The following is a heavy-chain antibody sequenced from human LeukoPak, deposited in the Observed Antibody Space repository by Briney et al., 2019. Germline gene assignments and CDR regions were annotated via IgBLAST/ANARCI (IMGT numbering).Heavy chain of an antibody. J-gene: IGHJ2*01. V-gene: IGHV4-59*01. Sequence: SETLSLTCTVSGGSISSYYWNWIRQPPGKGLEWIGFIYYTGSTNYNPSLKSRFTISLDTSKNQFSLRLNSVTAADTAVYYCARGYCSGGSCYYFDLWGRGTLVTVSS. CDR2: IYYTGST. CDR1: GGSISSYY. D-gene: IGHD2-15*01. CDR3: ARGYCSGGSCYYFDL.